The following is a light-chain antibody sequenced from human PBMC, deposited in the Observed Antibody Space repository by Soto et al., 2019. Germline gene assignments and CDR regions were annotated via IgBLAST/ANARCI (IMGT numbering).Light chain of an antibody. CDR3: QQYDGH. V-gene: IGKV1-5*01. CDR2: DAS. Sequence: DTRLTQSPSTVSASVGDRVTITCRASQSINTWLAWYQQKPGKAPRVLIYDASSLQSGVPSRFSGSGSGTEFTLTISSLEPDDFATYYCQQYDGHFGQGTKLEIK. J-gene: IGKJ2*01. CDR1: QSINTW.